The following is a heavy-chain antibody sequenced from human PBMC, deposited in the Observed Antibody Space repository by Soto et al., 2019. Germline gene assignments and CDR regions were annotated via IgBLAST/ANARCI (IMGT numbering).Heavy chain of an antibody. CDR3: AKARMTTVTREAFDI. CDR1: GFAFSNYA. Sequence: EVQLLESGGGLVQPGGSLRLSCAASGFAFSNYAMTWVRQAPGKGLEWVSAISGSGGGTFYADSVKGRFTISGDNSKNTLYLQMNSLTAEDTAVYYCAKARMTTVTREAFDIWGQGTMVTVSS. J-gene: IGHJ3*02. V-gene: IGHV3-23*01. CDR2: ISGSGGGT. D-gene: IGHD4-17*01.